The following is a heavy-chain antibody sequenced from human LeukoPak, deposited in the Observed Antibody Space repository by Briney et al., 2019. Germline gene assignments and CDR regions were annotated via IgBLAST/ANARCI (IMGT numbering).Heavy chain of an antibody. D-gene: IGHD6-19*01. V-gene: IGHV3-9*01. CDR3: AKDISYSSGWYYYYGMDV. CDR1: GFTFSGFW. J-gene: IGHJ6*02. Sequence: GGSLRLSCAVSGFTFSGFWMSWSRQAPGKGLEWVSGISWNSGSIGYADSVKGRFTISRDNAKNSLYLQMNSLRAEDTALYYCAKDISYSSGWYYYYGMDVWGQGTTVTVSS. CDR2: ISWNSGSI.